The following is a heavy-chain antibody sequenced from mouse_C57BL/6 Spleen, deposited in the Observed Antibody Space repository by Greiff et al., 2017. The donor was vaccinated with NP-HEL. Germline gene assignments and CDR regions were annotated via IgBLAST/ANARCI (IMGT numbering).Heavy chain of an antibody. CDR3: ARHKGNWDY. J-gene: IGHJ2*01. V-gene: IGHV5-6*01. Sequence: EVQVVESGGDLVKPGGSLKLSCAASGFTFSSYGMSWVRQTPDKRLEWVATISSGGSYTYYPDSVKGRFTISRDNAKNTLCLQMSSLKAEDTAMYCCARHKGNWDYWGQGTTLTVSS. CDR1: GFTFSSYG. D-gene: IGHD2-1*01. CDR2: ISSGGSYT.